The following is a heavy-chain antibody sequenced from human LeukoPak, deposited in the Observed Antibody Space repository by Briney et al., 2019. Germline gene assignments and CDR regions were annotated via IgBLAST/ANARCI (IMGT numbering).Heavy chain of an antibody. CDR2: IIPIFGIA. V-gene: IGHV1-69*04. CDR1: GGTFSSYA. D-gene: IGHD5/OR15-5a*01. CDR3: ARSTLGIDY. Sequence: SVKVSCKASGGTFSSYAISWVRQAPGQGLEWKGRIIPIFGIANYAQKFQGRVTITADKSTSTAYMELSSLRSEDTAVYYCARSTLGIDYWGQGTLVTVSS. J-gene: IGHJ4*02.